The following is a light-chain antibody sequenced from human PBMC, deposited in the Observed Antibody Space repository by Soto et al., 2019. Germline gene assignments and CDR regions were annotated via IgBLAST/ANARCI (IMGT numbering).Light chain of an antibody. V-gene: IGKV4-1*01. CDR1: QSVLYSSNNKNY. CDR2: WAS. Sequence: DIVMTQSPDSLAVSLGERATINCKASQSVLYSSNNKNYLAWYQQKPGQPPNLLIYWASTRETGVPDRFSGRGSGTDFTLTISSLQAEDVEVYYCQQYYTTLVTFGGGTKVEIK. CDR3: QQYYTTLVT. J-gene: IGKJ4*01.